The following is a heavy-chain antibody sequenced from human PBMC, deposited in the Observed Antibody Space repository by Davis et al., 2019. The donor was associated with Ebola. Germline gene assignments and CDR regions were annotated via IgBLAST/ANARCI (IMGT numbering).Heavy chain of an antibody. V-gene: IGHV3-33*01. J-gene: IGHJ4*02. CDR2: IWYDGSNK. D-gene: IGHD2-21*01. CDR3: ARTYCGGDCSFDY. Sequence: GESLKISCAASGFTFSTYGMHWVRQAPAEGLEGVAVIWYDGSNKYYADSVKGRFTISRDNSKNTLYLQMNSLRAEDTAVYYCARTYCGGDCSFDYWGQGTLVTVSS. CDR1: GFTFSTYG.